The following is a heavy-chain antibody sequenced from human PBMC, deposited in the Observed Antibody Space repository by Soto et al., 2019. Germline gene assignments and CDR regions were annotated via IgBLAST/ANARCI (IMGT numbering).Heavy chain of an antibody. V-gene: IGHV3-23*01. CDR3: AKDRYGDYGGIDY. D-gene: IGHD4-17*01. Sequence: EVQLLESGGGLVQPGGSLRLSCAASGFTFSTYAMIWVRQAPGKGLEWVSVITGNGGSTYYADSVKGRFTISRDTSKNTLFLQMNSLRAEDTALYYCAKDRYGDYGGIDYWGQGTMVTVSS. J-gene: IGHJ4*02. CDR2: ITGNGGST. CDR1: GFTFSTYA.